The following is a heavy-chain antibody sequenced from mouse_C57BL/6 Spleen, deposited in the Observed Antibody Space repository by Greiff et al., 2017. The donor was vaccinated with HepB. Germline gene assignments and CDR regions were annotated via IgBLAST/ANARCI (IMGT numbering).Heavy chain of an antibody. CDR1: GFSLTSYG. CDR2: IWGVGST. Sequence: VKLMESGPGLVAPSQSLSITCTVSGFSLTSYGVDWVRQSPGKGLEWLGVIWGVGSTNYNSALKSRLSISKDNSKSQVFLKMNSLQTDDTAMYYCASRRRDDAMDYWGQGTSVTVSS. V-gene: IGHV2-6*01. J-gene: IGHJ4*01. CDR3: ASRRRDDAMDY. D-gene: IGHD3-3*01.